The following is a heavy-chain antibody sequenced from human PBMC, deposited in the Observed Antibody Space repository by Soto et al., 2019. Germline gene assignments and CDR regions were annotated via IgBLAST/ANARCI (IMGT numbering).Heavy chain of an antibody. D-gene: IGHD2-2*02. Sequence: GGSLRLSCAASGFTFSSYLMHWVRQAPGKGLVWVSRINSDGSSTSYADSVKGRFTISRDNAKNTLYLQMNSLRAEDTAVYYCARDQNTDFFDYWGQGTLVTVSS. J-gene: IGHJ4*02. CDR1: GFTFSSYL. CDR2: INSDGSST. CDR3: ARDQNTDFFDY. V-gene: IGHV3-74*01.